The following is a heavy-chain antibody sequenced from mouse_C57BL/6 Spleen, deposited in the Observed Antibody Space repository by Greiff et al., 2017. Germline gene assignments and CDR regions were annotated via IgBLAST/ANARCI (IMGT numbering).Heavy chain of an antibody. CDR3: ASRHYGSSLYAMDY. CDR1: GYTFTDYY. V-gene: IGHV1-19*01. Sequence: VQLQQSGPVLVKPGASVKMSCKASGYTFTDYYMNWVKQSHGKSLEWIGVINPYNGGTSYNQKFKGKATLTVDKSSSTAYMERNSLTSEDSAVYYCASRHYGSSLYAMDYWGQGTSVTVSS. CDR2: INPYNGGT. D-gene: IGHD1-1*01. J-gene: IGHJ4*01.